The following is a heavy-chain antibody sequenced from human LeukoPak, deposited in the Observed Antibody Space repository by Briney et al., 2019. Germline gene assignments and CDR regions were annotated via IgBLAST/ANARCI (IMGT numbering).Heavy chain of an antibody. J-gene: IGHJ1*01. D-gene: IGHD3-22*01. CDR1: GGSISSSSYY. Sequence: SDTLSLTCTVSGGSISSSSYYWGWIRPPPGKGLEWIGSIYYSGSTYYNQSLKSRVTISVDTSKNQFSLKLSSVTAADTAVYYCARHRITMIPAGYFQHWGQGTLVTVSS. CDR2: IYYSGST. CDR3: ARHRITMIPAGYFQH. V-gene: IGHV4-39*01.